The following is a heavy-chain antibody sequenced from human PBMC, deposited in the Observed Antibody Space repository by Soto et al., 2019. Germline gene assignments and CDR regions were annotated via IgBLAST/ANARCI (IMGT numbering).Heavy chain of an antibody. CDR2: IYYGGST. Sequence: QVQLQESGPGLVKPSETLSLTCTVSGDSISTYYWTWIRQSPGKGLEWIAFIYYGGSTNYNPSLKRRFTISVDTSKNKFSLKLNSVTAADTAVYYCARPGRDWGSLDYWGQGTLVTVSS. J-gene: IGHJ4*02. CDR3: ARPGRDWGSLDY. V-gene: IGHV4-59*08. D-gene: IGHD7-27*01. CDR1: GDSISTYY.